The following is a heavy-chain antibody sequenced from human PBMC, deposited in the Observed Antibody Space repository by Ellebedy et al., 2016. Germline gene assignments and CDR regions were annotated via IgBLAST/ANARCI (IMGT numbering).Heavy chain of an antibody. Sequence: SETLSLTCNVSGLPVTTPNWWSWVRQPPGKGLEWVGEVFHTGPSNYNPSLASRVAISLDQSRNQFSLRLADVTAADTAIYYCARAGATGRFHFDFWGQGARVTVS. D-gene: IGHD1-1*01. J-gene: IGHJ4*02. V-gene: IGHV4/OR15-8*02. CDR3: ARAGATGRFHFDF. CDR2: VFHTGPS. CDR1: GLPVTTPNW.